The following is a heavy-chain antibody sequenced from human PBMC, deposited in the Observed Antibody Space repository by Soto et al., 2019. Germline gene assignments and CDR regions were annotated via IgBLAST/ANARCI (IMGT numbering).Heavy chain of an antibody. CDR2: INPNSGGT. J-gene: IGHJ6*02. CDR3: AREVRGGDYYYYGMDV. Sequence: ASVKVSCKASGYTFTGYYMHWVRQAPGQGIEWMGWINPNSGGTNYAQKYQGWVTMNRDTSISTAYMELSRLRSDDTAVYYCAREVRGGDYYYYGMDVWGQGTTVTVSS. D-gene: IGHD3-10*01. CDR1: GYTFTGYY. V-gene: IGHV1-2*04.